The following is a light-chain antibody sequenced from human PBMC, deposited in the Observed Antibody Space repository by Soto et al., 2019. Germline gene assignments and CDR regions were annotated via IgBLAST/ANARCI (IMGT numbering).Light chain of an antibody. Sequence: QSALTQPASVSASPGQSITISCAGTSSDIGAYNYVSWYQQHPGKAPKLVIYDVSRRPSGLSNRFSGSKSGNTASLTISWLQAEDEADYYCSSHTTSRTYVFGTGTQLTVL. CDR3: SSHTTSRTYV. J-gene: IGLJ1*01. CDR2: DVS. CDR1: SSDIGAYNY. V-gene: IGLV2-14*03.